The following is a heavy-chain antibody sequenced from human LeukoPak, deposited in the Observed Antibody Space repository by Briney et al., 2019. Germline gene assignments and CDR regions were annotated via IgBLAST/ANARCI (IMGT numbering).Heavy chain of an antibody. V-gene: IGHV3-11*04. Sequence: PGGSLRLPCAASGFTFSDYYMSWIRQAPGKGLEWVSYISSSGSTIYYADSVKGRFTISRDNAKNSLYLQMNSLRAEDTAVYYCASTYNWNPAYNWFDPWGQGTLVTVSS. CDR2: ISSSGSTI. CDR3: ASTYNWNPAYNWFDP. D-gene: IGHD1-20*01. CDR1: GFTFSDYY. J-gene: IGHJ5*02.